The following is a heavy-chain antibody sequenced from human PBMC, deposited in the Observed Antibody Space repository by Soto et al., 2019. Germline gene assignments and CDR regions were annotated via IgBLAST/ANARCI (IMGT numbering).Heavy chain of an antibody. V-gene: IGHV3-15*01. CDR3: TTDSRPYYDIWTGLDS. Sequence: ESGGGLVKSGGSLRLSCAASGFTFNNAWMSCVRQAPGKGLEWVGRSRSNADGGTAVYAAPVKGRFTISRDDSKNTLYLQMNSLKTEDTAVYYCTTDSRPYYDIWTGLDSWGQGTLVTVSS. CDR1: GFTFNNAW. D-gene: IGHD3-9*01. CDR2: SRSNADGGTA. J-gene: IGHJ4*02.